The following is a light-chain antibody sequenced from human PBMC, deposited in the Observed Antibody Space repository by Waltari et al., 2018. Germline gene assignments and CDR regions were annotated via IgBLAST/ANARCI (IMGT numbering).Light chain of an antibody. Sequence: QSVLTQPPSASGTPGQRVTISCSGRSSNIGSNSVYWYQQLPGTAPKLLIYRINQRPSGGPDRFSGSKSGTSASLAISELRSEDEADYYCAAWDNNLSVVLFGGGTRLTVL. CDR3: AAWDNNLSVVL. J-gene: IGLJ2*01. CDR1: SSNIGSNS. CDR2: RIN. V-gene: IGLV1-47*01.